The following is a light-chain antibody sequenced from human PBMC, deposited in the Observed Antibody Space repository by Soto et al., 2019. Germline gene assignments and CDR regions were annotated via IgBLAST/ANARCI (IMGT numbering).Light chain of an antibody. CDR2: DVN. J-gene: IGLJ1*01. Sequence: QSALTQPASVSGSPGRSFTISCTGTSSDVGGYNSVSWYQQHPGKAPKLMIYDVNNRPSGLSDRFSGSKSGNTASLTISGLQAGDEADYYCASYTSSSTYVFGTGTKVTVL. V-gene: IGLV2-14*01. CDR1: SSDVGGYNS. CDR3: ASYTSSSTYV.